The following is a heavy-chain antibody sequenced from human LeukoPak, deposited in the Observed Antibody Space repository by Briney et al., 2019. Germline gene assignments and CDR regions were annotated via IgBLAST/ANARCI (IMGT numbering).Heavy chain of an antibody. CDR1: GFNFNAYG. CDR3: AREGPGGSYDY. J-gene: IGHJ4*02. CDR2: LSDSGRAI. V-gene: IGHV3-48*04. Sequence: GGSLRLSCVASGFNFNAYGMNWVRQAPGKGLEWLAFLSDSGRAIHYADSVKGRFTISRDNAKNSLYLQMNSLRAEDTAVYYCAREGPGGSYDYWGQGTLVTVSS. D-gene: IGHD3-10*01.